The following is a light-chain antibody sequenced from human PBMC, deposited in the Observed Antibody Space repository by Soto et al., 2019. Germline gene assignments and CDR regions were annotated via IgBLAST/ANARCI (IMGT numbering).Light chain of an antibody. Sequence: SVLTQPPSVSAAPGQKVTIPCSGSSSNIGGNSVSWYQQLPGTAPKLLIYDDNKRLSGIPDRFSGSKSGTSATLGITGFQTGDEADYYCGSWDSSPSAYVFGTGTKVTVL. V-gene: IGLV1-51*01. CDR3: GSWDSSPSAYV. J-gene: IGLJ1*01. CDR2: DDN. CDR1: SSNIGGNS.